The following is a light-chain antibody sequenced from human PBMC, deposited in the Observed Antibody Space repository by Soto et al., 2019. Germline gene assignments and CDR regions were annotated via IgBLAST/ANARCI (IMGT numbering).Light chain of an antibody. Sequence: EIVLTQSPATLSLSPGERATLSCMASESVRQYVAWYQQKPGQAPRLLIYDAYNRATGIPDRFSGSGSGTDFTLTISRLQNEDFAVYYCQQYGSSTWTFGQGTKVDIK. V-gene: IGKV3-20*01. CDR2: DAY. CDR1: ESVRQY. J-gene: IGKJ1*01. CDR3: QQYGSSTWT.